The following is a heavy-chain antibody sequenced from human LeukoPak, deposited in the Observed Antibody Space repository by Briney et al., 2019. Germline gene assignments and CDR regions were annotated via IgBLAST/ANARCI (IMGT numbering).Heavy chain of an antibody. CDR1: GYTFTSYG. V-gene: IGHV1-18*01. CDR2: ISTYNGDT. D-gene: IGHD2-15*01. J-gene: IGHJ4*02. Sequence: ASVKVSCKASGYTFTSYGISWVRQAPGQGLEWMGWISTYNGDTNYAQNVQGRVTMTTDTSTSTAHMELRSLRSDDTAVYYCARDWFCSGGSCYDCFDVWGQGTLVTVSS. CDR3: ARDWFCSGGSCYDCFDV.